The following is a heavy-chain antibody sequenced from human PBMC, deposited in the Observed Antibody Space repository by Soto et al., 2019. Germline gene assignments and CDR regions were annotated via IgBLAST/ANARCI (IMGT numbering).Heavy chain of an antibody. CDR1: GYNFILHG. CDR2: ISAYNGNT. J-gene: IGHJ3*02. V-gene: IGHV1-18*01. D-gene: IGHD3-10*01. CDR3: ARVWYDGNSGAFDI. Sequence: VQLVQSGAEVKKPGEPLRISCKASGYNFILHGISWVRQAPGQGLEWMGWISAYNGNTNYAQNFQDRVTMTTDPSTSTVNMELRSLRSDDTAVYYCARVWYDGNSGAFDIWGQGTKVTVSS.